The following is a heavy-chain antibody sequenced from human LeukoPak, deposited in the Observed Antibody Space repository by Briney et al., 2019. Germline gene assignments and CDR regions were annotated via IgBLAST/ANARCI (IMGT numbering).Heavy chain of an antibody. D-gene: IGHD1-7*01. CDR2: IYYSGST. CDR1: GGSISSSSYY. J-gene: IGHJ4*02. CDR3: ARMDVEYNWNYSFVY. Sequence: PSETLSLTCTVSGGSISSSSYYWGWIRQPPGKGLEWIGSIYYSGSTYYNPSLKSRVTISVDTSKNQFSLKLSSVTAADTAVYYCARMDVEYNWNYSFVYWGQGTLVTVSS. V-gene: IGHV4-39*01.